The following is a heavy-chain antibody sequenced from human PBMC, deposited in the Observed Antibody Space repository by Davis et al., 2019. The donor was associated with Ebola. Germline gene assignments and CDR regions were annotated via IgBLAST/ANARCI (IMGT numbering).Heavy chain of an antibody. V-gene: IGHV3-33*01. CDR3: ARDSVREHYYYYGMDV. J-gene: IGHJ6*02. Sequence: PGGSLRLSCAASGFTFSSYGVHWVRQAPGKGLEWVAVIWYDGSNKYYADSVKGRFTISRDNSKNTLYLQMNSLRAEDTAVYYCARDSVREHYYYYGMDVWGQGTTVTVSS. CDR2: IWYDGSNK. D-gene: IGHD3-10*01. CDR1: GFTFSSYG.